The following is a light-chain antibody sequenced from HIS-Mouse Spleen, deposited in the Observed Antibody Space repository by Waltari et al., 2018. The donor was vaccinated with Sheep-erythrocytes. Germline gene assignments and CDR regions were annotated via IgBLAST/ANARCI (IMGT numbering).Light chain of an antibody. Sequence: LTQPRSVSGSPGQSVTISCTGTSSDVGGYNYVSWYQQHPVKAPKLMIYDVSKRPSGVPDRFSGSKSGNTASLTISGLQAEDEADYYCCSYAGSYNHVFATGTKVTVL. CDR2: DVS. J-gene: IGLJ1*01. V-gene: IGLV2-11*01. CDR3: CSYAGSYNHV. CDR1: SSDVGGYNY.